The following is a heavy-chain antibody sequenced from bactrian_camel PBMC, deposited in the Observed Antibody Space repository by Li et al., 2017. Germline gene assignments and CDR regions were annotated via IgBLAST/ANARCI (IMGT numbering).Heavy chain of an antibody. Sequence: QLVESGGGSVQAGGPLRLSCAASGATGSTYSMSWFRQGPGKEREGVAARYTGDDKAYYADSVKGRFTISQDNTKNTVLLQMNSLEPEDTAMYYCAADFVNKQLARSYNYWGQGTQVTVS. D-gene: IGHD7*01. CDR3: AADFVNKQLARSYNY. V-gene: IGHV3S28*01. CDR1: GATGSTYS. CDR2: RYTGDDKA. J-gene: IGHJ4*01.